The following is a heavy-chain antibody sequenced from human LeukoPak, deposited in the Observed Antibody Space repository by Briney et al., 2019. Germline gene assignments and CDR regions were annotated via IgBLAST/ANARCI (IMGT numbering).Heavy chain of an antibody. CDR2: IYYSGST. CDR1: GGSITSGIYY. V-gene: IGHV4-39*01. J-gene: IGHJ3*02. D-gene: IGHD3-10*01. Sequence: PSETLSLTCTVSGGSITSGIYYWDWIRQPPGKGLEWIGSIYYSGSTYYNPSLKTRVTISVDTSNNQFSLELSSVTAADTAVYYCARHSIETGSRRAFDIWGPGTMVTVSS. CDR3: ARHSIETGSRRAFDI.